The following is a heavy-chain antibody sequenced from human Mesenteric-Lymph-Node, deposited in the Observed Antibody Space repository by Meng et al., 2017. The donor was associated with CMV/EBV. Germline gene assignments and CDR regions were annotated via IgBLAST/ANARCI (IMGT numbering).Heavy chain of an antibody. D-gene: IGHD3-9*01. CDR2: ISAYNGNT. J-gene: IGHJ4*02. CDR3: ARAIGDLTGRED. CDR1: GDTFNKYA. V-gene: IGHV1-18*01. Sequence: ASVKVSCKASGDTFNKYAISWVRQVPGQGLEWMGWISAYNGNTNYAQKLQGRVTMTTDTSTSTAYMELRSLRSDDTAVYYCARAIGDLTGREDWGQGTLVTVSS.